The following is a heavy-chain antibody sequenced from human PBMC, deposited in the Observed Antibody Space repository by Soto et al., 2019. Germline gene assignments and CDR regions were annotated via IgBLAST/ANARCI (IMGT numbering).Heavy chain of an antibody. J-gene: IGHJ4*02. Sequence: SETLSLTCTVSGGTVRSSTYYWGWIRQAPGKGLDWIASIYYSGRTYNNPALKSRVTMSVDTYTNQFSLKMNAVTAADTAVYYCARRSRGRCYNYWGRG. D-gene: IGHD2-15*01. CDR3: ARRSRGRCYNY. CDR2: IYYSGRT. CDR1: GGTVRSSTYY. V-gene: IGHV4-39*01.